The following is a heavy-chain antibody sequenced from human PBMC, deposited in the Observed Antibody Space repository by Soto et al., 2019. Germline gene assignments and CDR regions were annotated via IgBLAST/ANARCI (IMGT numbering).Heavy chain of an antibody. CDR3: AKDQLGGSIDF. V-gene: IGHV3-23*01. CDR1: GFTFSSYA. J-gene: IGHJ4*02. D-gene: IGHD3-16*01. Sequence: LRLSCAASGFTFSSYAMSWVRQAPGKGLEWVSAISGSGSGSGGSTYYADSVKGRFTISRDNSTNTLYLQMNSLRAEDTAVYYCAKDQLGGSIDFWGQGTLVTVSS. CDR2: ISGSGSGSGGST.